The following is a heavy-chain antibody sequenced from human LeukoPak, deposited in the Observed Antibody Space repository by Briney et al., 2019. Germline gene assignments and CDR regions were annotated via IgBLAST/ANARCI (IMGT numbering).Heavy chain of an antibody. Sequence: GGSLRLSCTASGFSFNDCAAHWVRQAPGKGLEWVAYISYDGSYIYYGDSVKGRFTISRDNSKNTLYLQMNSLRAEDTAVYYCARGRSPKQLWGLFDYWGQGTLVTVSS. J-gene: IGHJ4*02. D-gene: IGHD5-18*01. CDR2: ISYDGSYI. V-gene: IGHV3-30*04. CDR3: ARGRSPKQLWGLFDY. CDR1: GFSFNDCA.